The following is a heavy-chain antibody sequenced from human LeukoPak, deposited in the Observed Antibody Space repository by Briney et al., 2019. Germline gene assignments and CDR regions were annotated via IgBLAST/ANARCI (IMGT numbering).Heavy chain of an antibody. V-gene: IGHV4-34*01. J-gene: IGHJ5*01. CDR3: AMPGFCSATICSNYFES. CDR2: IDHIGRA. D-gene: IGHD3-3*01. CDR1: GTSFSRYY. Sequence: SETLSLTSAVYGTSFSRYYWSWIRQTPGRGLEWIGEIDHIGRASYHPSLKSRATISVDTSKNQFSLTLKSVTAADVGVYFCAMPGFCSATICSNYFESWGQGTLVTVSS.